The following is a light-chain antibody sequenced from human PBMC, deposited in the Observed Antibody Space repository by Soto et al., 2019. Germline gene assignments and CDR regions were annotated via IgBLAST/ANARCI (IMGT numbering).Light chain of an antibody. CDR1: QSITGW. CDR3: QQYNPYSPWT. Sequence: DIQMTQSPPTLTASVGDRVTISCRSSQSITGWLDWFQQKPGKAPKLLISKASKLESGVPSRFSGSGSGTDFTLTISGLQPDDFATYYCQQYNPYSPWTFGQGTKVDI. V-gene: IGKV1-5*03. J-gene: IGKJ1*01. CDR2: KAS.